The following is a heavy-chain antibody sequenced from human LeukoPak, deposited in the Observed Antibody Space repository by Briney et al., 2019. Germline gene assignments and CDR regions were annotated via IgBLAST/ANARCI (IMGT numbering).Heavy chain of an antibody. D-gene: IGHD1-26*01. CDR2: IKGDGSEK. CDR1: GLNFGAYW. CDR3: ARDLGYYRADY. Sequence: GGSLRLSCVASGLNFGAYWMNWARQAPGKGLEWVANIKGDGSEKKYVEYVKGRFSISRDNAKNSLYLQMDSLRVEDTAVYYCARDLGYYRADYWGQGTLLTVS. V-gene: IGHV3-7*01. J-gene: IGHJ4*02.